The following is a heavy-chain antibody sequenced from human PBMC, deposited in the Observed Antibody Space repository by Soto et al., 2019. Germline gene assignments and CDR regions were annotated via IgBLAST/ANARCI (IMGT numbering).Heavy chain of an antibody. CDR3: ARGRGEFDA. Sequence: SETLSLTCTVSSGSISSYYWSWVRQSPGRGPEWIGDIYYSGTTNYNPSLKSRVSISIDTSKIQFSLNLRSVSAADTAVSYCARGRGEFDAWGQGTPVTVSS. CDR2: IYYSGTT. CDR1: SGSISSYY. D-gene: IGHD2-21*01. V-gene: IGHV4-59*12. J-gene: IGHJ5*02.